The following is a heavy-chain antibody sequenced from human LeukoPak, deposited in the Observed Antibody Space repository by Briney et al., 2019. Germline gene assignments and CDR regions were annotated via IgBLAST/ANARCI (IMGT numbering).Heavy chain of an antibody. Sequence: SETLSLTCAVYGGSFSGYYWSWIRQPPGKGLEWIGEINHSGSTNYNPSLKSRVTISVDTSKNQFSLTLSSVTAADTAVYYCARVSGWYLYYYYYGMDVWGQGTTVTVSS. CDR3: ARVSGWYLYYYYYGMDV. CDR1: GGSFSGYY. V-gene: IGHV4-34*01. D-gene: IGHD6-19*01. CDR2: INHSGST. J-gene: IGHJ6*02.